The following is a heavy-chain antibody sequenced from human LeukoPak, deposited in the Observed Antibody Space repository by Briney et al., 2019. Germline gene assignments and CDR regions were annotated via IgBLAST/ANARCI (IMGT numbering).Heavy chain of an antibody. V-gene: IGHV3-23*01. D-gene: IGHD3-16*02. Sequence: GGSLRLSCAASGFTFSSYAMSWVRQAPGKGLEWVSAISGSGGSTYYADSVKGRFTISRDNAKNSLYLQMNSLRAEDTAVYYCARNTFGGVIAFFDYWGQGTLLTVSS. J-gene: IGHJ4*02. CDR2: ISGSGGST. CDR3: ARNTFGGVIAFFDY. CDR1: GFTFSSYA.